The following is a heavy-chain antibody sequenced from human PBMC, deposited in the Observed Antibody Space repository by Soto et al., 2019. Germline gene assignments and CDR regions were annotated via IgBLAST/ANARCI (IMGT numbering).Heavy chain of an antibody. CDR1: VGSIFRNGSS. J-gene: IGHJ5*01. CDR3: ERSQSSSGNNLFDS. CDR2: TYYRSKWSN. Sequence: PSYTLTLIFAISVGSIFRNGSSWNWIRPSPSRGLEWLGRTYYRSKWSNDYAVSVKSRITINPDTSKNQFSLQLNSVTPEDSAVYYCERSQSSSGNNLFDSWVQGTLVTVSP. D-gene: IGHD6-25*01. V-gene: IGHV6-1*01.